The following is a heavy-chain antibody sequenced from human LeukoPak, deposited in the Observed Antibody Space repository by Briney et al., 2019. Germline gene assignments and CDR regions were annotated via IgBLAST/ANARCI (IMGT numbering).Heavy chain of an antibody. CDR3: AKGDLGFGRFYFDY. CDR2: ISGSGGTT. J-gene: IGHJ4*01. D-gene: IGHD3-16*01. V-gene: IGHV3-23*01. CDR1: GFTFTSYA. Sequence: RTGGSLRLSCAASGFTFTSYAMNWVRQAPGKGLGWVSSISGSGGTTYNADSVKGRFTISRDNSKNTLYLQMNNLRAEDTAVYYCAKGDLGFGRFYFDYWGHGNLVTVSP.